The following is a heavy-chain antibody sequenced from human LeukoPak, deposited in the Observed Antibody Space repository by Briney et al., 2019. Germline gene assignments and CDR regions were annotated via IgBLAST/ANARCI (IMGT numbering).Heavy chain of an antibody. CDR1: GDSINNGPYY. D-gene: IGHD2-2*01. CDR2: IHYSGST. Sequence: SETLSLTCTASGDSINNGPYYWGWIRQPPGKGLEWIGSIHYSGSTYFNPSLKSRVTISVDTSKNQFSLKLSSVTAADTAVYYCARGLRYCSSTSCYGKYFQHWGQGTLVTVSS. CDR3: ARGLRYCSSTSCYGKYFQH. J-gene: IGHJ1*01. V-gene: IGHV4-39*07.